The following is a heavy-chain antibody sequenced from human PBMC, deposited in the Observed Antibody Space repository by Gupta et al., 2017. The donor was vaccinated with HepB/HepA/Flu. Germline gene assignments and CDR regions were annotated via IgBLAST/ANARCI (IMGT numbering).Heavy chain of an antibody. D-gene: IGHD6-19*01. V-gene: IGHV5-51*01. CDR3: ARLAPQSGGLAGAD. CDR2: IYPRDSDT. CDR1: GYSFTTYW. Sequence: GYSFTTYWIGWVRQMPGKGLECMGIIYPRDSDTIYSPSFQGRVTISVDKSINAAYLQWSSLEAPDTAMYYCARLAPQSGGLAGADWGQGTLVTVSS. J-gene: IGHJ4*02.